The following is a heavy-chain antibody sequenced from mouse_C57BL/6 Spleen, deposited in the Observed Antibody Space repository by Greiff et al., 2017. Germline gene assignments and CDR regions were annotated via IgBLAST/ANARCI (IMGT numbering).Heavy chain of an antibody. D-gene: IGHD2-4*01. V-gene: IGHV1-82*01. CDR2: IYPGDGDT. CDR1: GYAFSSSW. J-gene: IGHJ4*01. CDR3: AKGGYYDYDHAKDY. Sequence: QVQLQQSGPELVKPGASVKISCKASGYAFSSSWMNWVKQRPGKGLEWIGRIYPGDGDTNYNGKFKGKATLTADNSSSTAYMQLSRLTSEDSAVYLCAKGGYYDYDHAKDYWGQGTSVTVST.